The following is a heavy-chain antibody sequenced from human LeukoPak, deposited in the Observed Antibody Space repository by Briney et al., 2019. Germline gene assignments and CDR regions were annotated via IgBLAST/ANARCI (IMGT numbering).Heavy chain of an antibody. J-gene: IGHJ3*02. CDR2: ITSSGST. D-gene: IGHD3-22*01. CDR3: ARGPYSYDSSGAFDI. Sequence: SETLSLTCTVSGGSLSRGSHYWSWIRQPAGKGLEWIGRITSSGSTNYNPSRKSRVTISVNTSKTQFSLKLSSVTAADTVVYFCARGPYSYDSSGAFDIWGQGTMVTVSS. V-gene: IGHV4-61*02. CDR1: GGSLSRGSHY.